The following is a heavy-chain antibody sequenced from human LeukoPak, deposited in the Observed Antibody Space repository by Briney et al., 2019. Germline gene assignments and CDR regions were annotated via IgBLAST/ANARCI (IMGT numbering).Heavy chain of an antibody. J-gene: IGHJ4*02. D-gene: IGHD2-15*01. V-gene: IGHV4-34*01. Sequence: SETLSLTCAVYGGSFGGYYWSWIRQPPGKGLEWIGEINHSGSTNYNPSLKSRVTISVDTSKNQFSLKLSSVTAADTAVYYCARDFAQYCSGGSCYSDGFDYWGQGTLVTVSS. CDR1: GGSFGGYY. CDR2: INHSGST. CDR3: ARDFAQYCSGGSCYSDGFDY.